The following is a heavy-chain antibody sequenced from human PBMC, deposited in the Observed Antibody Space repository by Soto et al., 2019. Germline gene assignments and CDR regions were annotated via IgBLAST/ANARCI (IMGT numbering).Heavy chain of an antibody. V-gene: IGHV1-2*04. J-gene: IGHJ5*02. CDR2: INPNSGGT. D-gene: IGHD2-2*01. Sequence: ASVKVSCKASGYTFTGYYIHWVRQAPGQGLEWMGWINPNSGGTNYAQKFQGWVTMTRVTSISTADMELSRLRSDDTAVYFCARDREYCSSTRCYYWFDPGAREPWSPSPQ. CDR3: ARDREYCSSTRCYYWFDP. CDR1: GYTFTGYY.